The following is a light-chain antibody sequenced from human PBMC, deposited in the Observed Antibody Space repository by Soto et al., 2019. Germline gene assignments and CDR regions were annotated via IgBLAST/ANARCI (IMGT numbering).Light chain of an antibody. V-gene: IGKV3-20*01. CDR1: QRVTSSS. J-gene: IGKJ1*01. Sequence: EILLTQSPGTLSLSPGERATLSCRASQRVTSSSLAWFQQKLGQPPRVLICDGGNRGNGLPDRFSGSGSRAGSTLTISSLDPEGVAAYYCHPYGTTAQTFGQGTKVDIK. CDR2: DGG. CDR3: HPYGTTAQT.